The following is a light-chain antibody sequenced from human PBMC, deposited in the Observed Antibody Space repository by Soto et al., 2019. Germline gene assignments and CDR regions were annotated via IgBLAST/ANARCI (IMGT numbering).Light chain of an antibody. CDR3: QQYGSSPT. V-gene: IGKV3-20*01. CDR2: GAS. Sequence: EIVLTQSPGTLSMSPGERATLSCRASQSVSSSALAWYQQTPGQAPRLLIFGASSRATGIPDRFSGSGSGTDFTLTISRLEPEDVAVYFCQQYGSSPTFGQGTKVEIK. J-gene: IGKJ1*01. CDR1: QSVSSSA.